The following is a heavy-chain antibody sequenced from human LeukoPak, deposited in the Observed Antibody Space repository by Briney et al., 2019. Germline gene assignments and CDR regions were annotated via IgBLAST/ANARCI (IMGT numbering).Heavy chain of an antibody. Sequence: GGSLRLSCAASGXTFSSYSMNWVRQAPGKGREWVSSISSSSSYIYYADSVKGRFTISRDNAKNSLYLQMNSLRAEDTAVYYCARDSPSYSSSWNNWFDPWGQGTLVTVSS. V-gene: IGHV3-21*01. CDR2: ISSSSSYI. CDR1: GXTFSSYS. J-gene: IGHJ5*02. D-gene: IGHD6-13*01. CDR3: ARDSPSYSSSWNNWFDP.